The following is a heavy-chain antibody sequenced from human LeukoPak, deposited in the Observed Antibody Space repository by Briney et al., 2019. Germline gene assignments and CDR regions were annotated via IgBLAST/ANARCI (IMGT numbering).Heavy chain of an antibody. CDR1: GGSISSSIYY. CDR3: AKEVVGP. Sequence: SETLSLTCTVSGGSISSSIYYWGWIRQPPGKGLEWIGSIFYSGSTYYNSFLKSRVIISVDTSKNQLSLKLTSVTAADTAVYYCAKEVVGPWGQGTLVTVSS. J-gene: IGHJ5*02. D-gene: IGHD1-26*01. CDR2: IFYSGST. V-gene: IGHV4-39*07.